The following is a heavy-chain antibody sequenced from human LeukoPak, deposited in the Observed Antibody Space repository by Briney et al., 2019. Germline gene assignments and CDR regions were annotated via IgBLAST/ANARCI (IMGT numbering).Heavy chain of an antibody. CDR2: ISGSGSDT. CDR3: ARHLSGITGYTYGRGIDY. V-gene: IGHV3-21*01. J-gene: IGHJ4*02. Sequence: GGSLRLSCAASGFIFNNYGMNWVRQAPGKGLEWVSSISGSGSDTFYADSVKGRFTISRDNAKTSLYLQMNSLRADDTAVYYCARHLSGITGYTYGRGIDYWGQGTLVTVSS. D-gene: IGHD5-18*01. CDR1: GFIFNNYG.